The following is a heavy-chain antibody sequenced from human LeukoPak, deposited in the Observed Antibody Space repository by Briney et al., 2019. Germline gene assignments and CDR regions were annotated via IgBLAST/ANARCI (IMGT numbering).Heavy chain of an antibody. CDR1: GYTFTGYY. D-gene: IGHD1-26*01. CDR3: ARGGAAGATPPGGV. J-gene: IGHJ4*02. CDR2: INPNSGGT. Sequence: GAPVKVSCKASGYTFTGYYIHWVRQAPGQGLEWMGSINPNSGGTNYAQKFQGRVIMTRDTSISTGYMEVSRLRSDDTAVYYCARGGAAGATPPGGVWGQGALVTVSP. V-gene: IGHV1-2*02.